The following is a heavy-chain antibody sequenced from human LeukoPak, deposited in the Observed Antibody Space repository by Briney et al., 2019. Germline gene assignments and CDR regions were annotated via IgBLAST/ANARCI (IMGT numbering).Heavy chain of an antibody. CDR1: GFTVSSNY. D-gene: IGHD4-17*01. CDR3: ARADTDYGDYVREDYYYYGMDV. CDR2: IYSGGST. Sequence: GGPLRLSCAASGFTVSSNYMSWVRQAPGKELEWVSVIYSGGSTYYADSVKGRFTISRDNSKNTLYLQMNSLRAEDTAVYYCARADTDYGDYVREDYYYYGMDVWGPRDHGHRLL. J-gene: IGHJ6*01. V-gene: IGHV3-66*01.